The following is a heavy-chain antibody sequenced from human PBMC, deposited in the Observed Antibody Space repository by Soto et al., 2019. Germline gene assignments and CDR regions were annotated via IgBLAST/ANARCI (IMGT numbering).Heavy chain of an antibody. CDR2: IYHGDPYN. D-gene: IGHD2-2*01. J-gene: IGHJ5*02. V-gene: IGHV5-51*01. CDR1: GYSFTSYG. Sequence: EVQLVQSGAEVKKPGESLKISCKGSGYSFTSYGIGWVRQMPGRGLEWMGMIYHGDPYNKYSPSFQGQVTISVDKSISTAYVQWSSLKASDSAMYYCARYEVGPGGWFDTWGQGTLVTVSS. CDR3: ARYEVGPGGWFDT.